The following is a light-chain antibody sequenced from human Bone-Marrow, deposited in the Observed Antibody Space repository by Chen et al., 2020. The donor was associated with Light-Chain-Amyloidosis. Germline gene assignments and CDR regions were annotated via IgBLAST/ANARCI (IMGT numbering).Light chain of an antibody. J-gene: IGLJ2*01. Sequence: SSELTQPPSVSVSPGQTARITCSGDDLPTKYAHWYQQKPGQAPVLVIHRDPERPSGISERFSGSSSGTTATLTISGGQAEDEADYRCQSADSSGTYEVIFGGGTKLTVL. CDR2: RDP. CDR3: QSADSSGTYEVI. CDR1: DLPTKY. V-gene: IGLV3-25*03.